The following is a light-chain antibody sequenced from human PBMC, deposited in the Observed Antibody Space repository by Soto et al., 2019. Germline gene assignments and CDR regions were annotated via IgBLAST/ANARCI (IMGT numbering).Light chain of an antibody. V-gene: IGLV3-1*01. CDR1: KLGTKY. J-gene: IGLJ2*01. CDR2: QDT. Sequence: SSELTQPPSVSVSPGQTASITCSGDKLGTKYACWYQQKPGQSPVLVIYQDTKRPSRIPERFAGSNSGNTATLTISGTQAMDEADYYCQAWDRSTVVFGGGTKLTVL. CDR3: QAWDRSTVV.